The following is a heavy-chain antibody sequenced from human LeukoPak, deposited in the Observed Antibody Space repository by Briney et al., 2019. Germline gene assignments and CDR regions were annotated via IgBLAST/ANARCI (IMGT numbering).Heavy chain of an antibody. Sequence: SETLSLTCTVSGGSISSGGYYWSWIRQHPGKGLEWIGYIYYSGSTYYNPSLKSRVTISVDTSKNQFSLKLSSVTAADTAVYYCARGDDIVVVPAASGFDPWGQGTLVTVSS. D-gene: IGHD2-2*01. CDR2: IYYSGST. CDR3: ARGDDIVVVPAASGFDP. J-gene: IGHJ5*02. V-gene: IGHV4-31*03. CDR1: GGSISSGGYY.